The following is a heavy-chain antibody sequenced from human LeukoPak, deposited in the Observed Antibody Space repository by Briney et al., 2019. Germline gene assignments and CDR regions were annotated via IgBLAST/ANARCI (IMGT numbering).Heavy chain of an antibody. V-gene: IGHV3-30*14. J-gene: IGHJ4*02. CDR2: ISYDGSYK. D-gene: IGHD3-9*01. Sequence: GGSLRLSCAASGFTFSSYAMHWVRQAPGKGLEWEAVISYDGSYKYYADSVKGRFTISRDNSKNTLYLQMGSLRAEDMAVYYCARDSGVGYFDWLVDYWGQGTLVTVSS. CDR3: ARDSGVGYFDWLVDY. CDR1: GFTFSSYA.